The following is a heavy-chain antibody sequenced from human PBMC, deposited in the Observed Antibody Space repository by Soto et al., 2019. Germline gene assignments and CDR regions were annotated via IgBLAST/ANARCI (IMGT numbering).Heavy chain of an antibody. D-gene: IGHD2-8*01. CDR1: GFTFSSYA. Sequence: EVQLVESGGGLVQPGGSLRLSCAASGFTFSSYAMHWVRQAPGKGLDFVSAISSNAGSTFYANSVRGRFTISRDNSKNTRYLQMGSLRTEDMAVYYCARDRCTNGVCYAPSDYWGQGTLVTVSS. J-gene: IGHJ4*02. CDR2: ISSNAGST. CDR3: ARDRCTNGVCYAPSDY. V-gene: IGHV3-64*01.